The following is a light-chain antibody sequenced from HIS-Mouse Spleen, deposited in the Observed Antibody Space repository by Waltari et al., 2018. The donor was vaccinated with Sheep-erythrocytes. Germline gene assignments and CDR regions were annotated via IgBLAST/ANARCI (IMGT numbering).Light chain of an antibody. V-gene: IGLV2-11*01. CDR1: SSDVGGYNY. Sequence: QSALTQPRSVSGSPGQSVTTSCTGTSSDVGGYNYVSRYQQPPGKAPKLMIYDVSKRPSGVPDRFSGSKSGNTASLTISGLQAEDEADYYCCSYAGSYTFWVFGGGTKLTVL. CDR3: CSYAGSYTFWV. J-gene: IGLJ3*02. CDR2: DVS.